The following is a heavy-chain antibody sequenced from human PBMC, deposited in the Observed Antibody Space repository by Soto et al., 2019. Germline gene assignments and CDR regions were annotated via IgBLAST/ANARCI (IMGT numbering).Heavy chain of an antibody. CDR3: ARPATTRKRYYYYGMDV. D-gene: IGHD2-15*01. Sequence: GASVKVSCKASGYTFTSYDINWVRQATGQGLEWMGWMNPNSGNTGYAQKFQGRVTMTRNTSISTAYMELSSLRSEDTAVYYCARPATTRKRYYYYGMDVWGQGTTVTVSS. V-gene: IGHV1-8*01. CDR2: MNPNSGNT. J-gene: IGHJ6*02. CDR1: GYTFTSYD.